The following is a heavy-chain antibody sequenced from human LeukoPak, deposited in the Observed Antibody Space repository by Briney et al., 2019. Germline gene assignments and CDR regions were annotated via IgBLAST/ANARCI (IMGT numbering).Heavy chain of an antibody. CDR1: GFTFSDYA. V-gene: IGHV3-23*01. D-gene: IGHD4-17*01. J-gene: IGHJ3*02. CDR3: AKDLNSYGDTDAFDI. CDR2: ISGSGGNA. Sequence: GGSLRLSCAASGFTFSDYAMTWVRQAPGKGLEWVSSISGSGGNAYYADSVKGRFTISRDNSRKMLYLQMSSLRAEDTAVCYCAKDLNSYGDTDAFDIWGQGTMVTVSS.